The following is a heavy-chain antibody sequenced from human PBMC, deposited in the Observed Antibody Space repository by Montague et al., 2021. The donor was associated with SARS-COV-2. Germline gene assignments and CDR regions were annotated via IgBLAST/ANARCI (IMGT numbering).Heavy chain of an antibody. CDR2: INHSGSA. CDR1: GGSFTNYY. V-gene: IGHV4-34*01. J-gene: IGHJ5*01. CDR3: ARARGRTGWFDS. Sequence: SETLFLTCAVRGGSFTNYYWNWIRQSPGKGLETLGEINHSGSANYNPSLKSRVTISVDMSKSQVSLNLTSVTAADTAIYYCARARGRTGWFDSWGQGIQVTVSS. D-gene: IGHD3-10*01.